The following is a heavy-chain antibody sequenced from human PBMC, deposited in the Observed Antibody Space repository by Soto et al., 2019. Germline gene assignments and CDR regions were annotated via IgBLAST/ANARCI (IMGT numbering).Heavy chain of an antibody. J-gene: IGHJ3*02. V-gene: IGHV4-34*01. CDR1: SESCSGYI. Sequence: SETLSLTCTVYSESCSGYIWTWIRQTPGKGLQSIGQINHSGSAYYNPSLKSRVTISLHTSNSQFSLEPSSVTAADTAVYYCAREFDYGDYVGLGAFDIWGQGTMVTVSS. CDR2: INHSGSA. CDR3: AREFDYGDYVGLGAFDI. D-gene: IGHD4-17*01.